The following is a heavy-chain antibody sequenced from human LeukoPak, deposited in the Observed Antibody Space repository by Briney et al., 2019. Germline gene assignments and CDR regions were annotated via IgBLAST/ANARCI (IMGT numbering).Heavy chain of an antibody. Sequence: PGGSLRLSCAASGFTFSSYSMNWVRQAPGKGLEWVSYISRSGSVIYYVDSVKGRFTISRDSSENSLYLQMNSLRAEDTGVYYCARVSGNFYTSDYWGQGTLVTVSS. CDR2: ISRSGSVI. V-gene: IGHV3-48*01. D-gene: IGHD1-26*01. CDR1: GFTFSSYS. J-gene: IGHJ4*02. CDR3: ARVSGNFYTSDY.